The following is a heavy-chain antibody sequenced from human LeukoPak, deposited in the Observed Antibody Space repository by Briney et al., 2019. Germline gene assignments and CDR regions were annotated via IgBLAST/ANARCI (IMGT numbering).Heavy chain of an antibody. V-gene: IGHV3-66*01. CDR2: IYSGGST. Sequence: GGSLRLSCAASGFTVSSNYMSWVRQAPGKGLEWVSVIYSGGSTCYADSVKGRFTISRDNSKNTLYLQMNSLRAEDTAVYYCARDTWNDVFDYWGQGTLVTVSS. CDR3: ARDTWNDVFDY. D-gene: IGHD1-1*01. J-gene: IGHJ4*02. CDR1: GFTVSSNY.